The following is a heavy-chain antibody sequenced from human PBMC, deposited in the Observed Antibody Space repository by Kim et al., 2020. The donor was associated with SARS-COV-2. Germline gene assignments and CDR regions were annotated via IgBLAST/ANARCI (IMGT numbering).Heavy chain of an antibody. CDR3: ARVPDWCSSTSCYLMYAFDI. D-gene: IGHD2-2*01. V-gene: IGHV3-21*01. J-gene: IGHJ3*02. CDR2: ISSSSSYI. Sequence: GGSLRLSCAASGFTFSSYSMNWVRQAPGKGLEWVSSISSSSSYIYYADSVKGRFTISRDNAKNSLYLQMNSLRAEDTAVYYCARVPDWCSSTSCYLMYAFDIWGQGTMVTVSS. CDR1: GFTFSSYS.